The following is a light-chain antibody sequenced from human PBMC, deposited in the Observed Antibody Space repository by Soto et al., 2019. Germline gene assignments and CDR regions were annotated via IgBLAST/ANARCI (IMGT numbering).Light chain of an antibody. Sequence: QSVLTQPASVSGSPGQSITISCTGTSSDVGSYNLVSWYQQHPGKAPKFMIYEGTKRPSGVSNRFSGSKSGNTASLTISGLQAEDGADYYCCSYAGSRHYVFGTGTKVTVL. CDR3: CSYAGSRHYV. J-gene: IGLJ1*01. CDR2: EGT. CDR1: SSDVGSYNL. V-gene: IGLV2-23*01.